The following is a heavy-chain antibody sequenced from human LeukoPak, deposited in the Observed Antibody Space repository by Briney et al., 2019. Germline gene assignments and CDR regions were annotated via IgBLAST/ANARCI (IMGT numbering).Heavy chain of an antibody. CDR2: IYYSGST. CDR1: GGSVSSGSYY. CDR3: ARGAAEVLWFGELLYPGNWFDP. V-gene: IGHV4-61*01. J-gene: IGHJ5*02. D-gene: IGHD3-10*01. Sequence: SETLSLTCTVSGGSVSSGSYYWSWIRQPPGKGLEWIGYIYYSGSTNYNPSLKSRVTISVDTSKNQFSLKLSSVTAADTAVYYCARGAAEVLWFGELLYPGNWFDPWGQGTLVTVSS.